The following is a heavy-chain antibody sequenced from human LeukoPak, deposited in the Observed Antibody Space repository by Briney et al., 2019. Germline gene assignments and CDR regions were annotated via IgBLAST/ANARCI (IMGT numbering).Heavy chain of an antibody. V-gene: IGHV4-4*02. CDR1: GGSISSSNW. Sequence: SETLSLTCAVSGGSISSSNWWSWVRQPPGTGLEWIGEIYHSGSTNYNPSLKSRVTISVDKSKNQFSLKLSSVTAADTAVYYCARDLGYCSGGSCYSAYWGQGTLVTVSS. D-gene: IGHD2-15*01. CDR3: ARDLGYCSGGSCYSAY. CDR2: IYHSGST. J-gene: IGHJ4*02.